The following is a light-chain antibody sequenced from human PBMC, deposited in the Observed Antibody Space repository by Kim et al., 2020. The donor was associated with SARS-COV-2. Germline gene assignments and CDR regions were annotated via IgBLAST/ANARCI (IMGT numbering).Light chain of an antibody. V-gene: IGKV1-8*01. Sequence: ASTGDRVTITCRASQGISSYLAWYQQKPGKAPKLLIYAASTLQSGVPSRFSGSGSGTDFTLTISCLQSEDFATYYCQQYYSYLPTFGGGTKVDIK. J-gene: IGKJ4*01. CDR3: QQYYSYLPT. CDR1: QGISSY. CDR2: AAS.